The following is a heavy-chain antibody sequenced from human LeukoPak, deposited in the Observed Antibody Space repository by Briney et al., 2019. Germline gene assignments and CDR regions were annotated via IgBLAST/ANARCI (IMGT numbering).Heavy chain of an antibody. CDR1: GYTFSGYY. D-gene: IGHD3-10*01. CDR3: ASPSDYGSGSYRY. V-gene: IGHV1-2*02. Sequence: GASVKVSCKASGYTFSGYYMHWVRQAPGQGLEWMGWINPNSGGTNYAQKFQGRVTMTRDTSISTAYMELSRLRSDDTAVYYCASPSDYGSGSYRYWGQGTLVTVSS. J-gene: IGHJ4*02. CDR2: INPNSGGT.